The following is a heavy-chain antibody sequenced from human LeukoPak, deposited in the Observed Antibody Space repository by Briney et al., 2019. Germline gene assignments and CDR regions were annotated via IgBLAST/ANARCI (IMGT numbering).Heavy chain of an antibody. CDR3: ARDAKYYYGSRTYFFFEY. Sequence: GASVKVSCKASGYTFTSYDINWVRQATGQGLEWMGWMNPNSGNTGYAQKFQGRVTMTRDTSTSTVYMELSSLRSEDTAVYYCARDAKYYYGSRTYFFFEYWGQGTLLTVSS. J-gene: IGHJ4*02. CDR2: MNPNSGNT. CDR1: GYTFTSYD. D-gene: IGHD3-10*01. V-gene: IGHV1-8*01.